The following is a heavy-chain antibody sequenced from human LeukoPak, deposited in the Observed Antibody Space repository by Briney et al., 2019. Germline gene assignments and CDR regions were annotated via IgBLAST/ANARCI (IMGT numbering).Heavy chain of an antibody. CDR3: AGMYSRGIYYFDY. D-gene: IGHD6-13*01. CDR2: IIPIFGTA. V-gene: IGHV1-69*06. Sequence: ASVKVSCKASGGTFSSYAISWVRQAPGQGLEWMGGIIPIFGTANYAQKFQGRVTITADKSTSTAYMELSSLRSEDTAVYYCAGMYSRGIYYFDYWGQGTLVTVSS. CDR1: GGTFSSYA. J-gene: IGHJ4*02.